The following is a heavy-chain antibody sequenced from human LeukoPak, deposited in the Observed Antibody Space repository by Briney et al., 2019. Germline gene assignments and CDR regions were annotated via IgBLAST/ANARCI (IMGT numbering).Heavy chain of an antibody. V-gene: IGHV4-59*08. Sequence: PSETLSLTCTVSGGSISSYYWSWIRQPPGKGLEWIWYIYYSGSTNYNPSLKSRVTISVDTSKNQFSLKLSSVTAADTAVYYCARHPRDIEWELLFDYWGQGTLVTVSS. D-gene: IGHD1-26*01. J-gene: IGHJ4*02. CDR3: ARHPRDIEWELLFDY. CDR1: GGSISSYY. CDR2: IYYSGST.